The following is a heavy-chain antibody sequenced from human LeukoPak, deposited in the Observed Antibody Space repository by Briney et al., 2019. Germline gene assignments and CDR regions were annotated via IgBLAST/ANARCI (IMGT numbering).Heavy chain of an antibody. V-gene: IGHV3-30*02. Sequence: GGSLRLSCAASGFTFNAYGMHWVRQAPGKGLEWVAFIHSDANNEYYPDSVKGRFTISRDNSKNTLYLQMNILRAEDTALYYCAKGASGVFDYWGQGTLVTVSS. J-gene: IGHJ4*02. CDR3: AKGASGVFDY. D-gene: IGHD2-8*01. CDR2: IHSDANNE. CDR1: GFTFNAYG.